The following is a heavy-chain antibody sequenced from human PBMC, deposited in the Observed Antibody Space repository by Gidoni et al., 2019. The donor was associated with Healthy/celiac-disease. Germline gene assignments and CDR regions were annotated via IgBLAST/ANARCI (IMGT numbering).Heavy chain of an antibody. Sequence: EVQLLESGGGLVQPGGSLRLSCAASGFTFSSYAMGWVRQAPGKGLEWVSAISGSGGSTYYADSVKGRFTISRDNSKNTLYLQMNSLRAEDTAVYYCAKIVLRFLEWPYGEVDYWGQGTLVTVSS. V-gene: IGHV3-23*01. J-gene: IGHJ4*02. CDR2: ISGSGGST. CDR3: AKIVLRFLEWPYGEVDY. CDR1: GFTFSSYA. D-gene: IGHD3-3*01.